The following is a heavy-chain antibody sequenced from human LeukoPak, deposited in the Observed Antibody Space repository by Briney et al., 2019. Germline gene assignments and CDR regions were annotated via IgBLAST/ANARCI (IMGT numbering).Heavy chain of an antibody. CDR2: ISSGGRTT. J-gene: IGHJ4*02. Sequence: PGGSLRLSCAASGFTFSTYEMKWVRQAPGKGLEWVSYISSGGRTTYYADSVKGRFTISRDNAKKSLYLYMSSLRAEDTAVYYCARGTGGDYWGQGTLVTVSS. V-gene: IGHV3-48*03. D-gene: IGHD1-1*01. CDR3: ARGTGGDY. CDR1: GFTFSTYE.